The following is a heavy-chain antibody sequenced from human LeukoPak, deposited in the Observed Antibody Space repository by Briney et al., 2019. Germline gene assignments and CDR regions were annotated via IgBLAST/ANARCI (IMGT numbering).Heavy chain of an antibody. CDR1: GYTFSNYY. V-gene: IGHV1-46*01. CDR3: ARIRDGYNDAYDI. J-gene: IGHJ3*02. D-gene: IGHD5-24*01. CDR2: INPTAGNT. Sequence: ASVKVSCKASGYTFSNYYLHWVRQAPGQGLKWMGLINPTAGNTYYAQRFQGRVTMTRKTSTSTVYMEPSSLRSEDTAVYYCARIRDGYNDAYDIWGQGTMVTVPS.